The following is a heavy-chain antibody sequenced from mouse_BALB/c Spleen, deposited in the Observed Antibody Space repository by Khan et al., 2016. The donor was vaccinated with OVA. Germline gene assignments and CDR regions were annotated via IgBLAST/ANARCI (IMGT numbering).Heavy chain of an antibody. D-gene: IGHD2-2*01. V-gene: IGHV3-2*02. CDR3: TRSVYYAYAYAMDY. CDR1: DYSITSDYA. CDR2: ISYSGST. J-gene: IGHJ4*01. Sequence: EVQLQESGPGLVKPSQSLSLTCTVTDYSITSDYAWNWIRQFPGNKLEWMGYISYSGSTSYHPSLKSRIFFTRDTSKNQFFLQLNSVTPEDTATYYCTRSVYYAYAYAMDYWGQGTSVTVSS.